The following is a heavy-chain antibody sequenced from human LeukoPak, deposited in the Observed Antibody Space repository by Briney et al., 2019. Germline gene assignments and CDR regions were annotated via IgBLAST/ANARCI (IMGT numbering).Heavy chain of an antibody. CDR3: ARGGVDYYGSGTYYLMYYFDY. CDR1: GFTFTTYW. V-gene: IGHV3-23*01. J-gene: IGHJ4*02. D-gene: IGHD3-10*01. Sequence: GGSLRLSCTASGFTFTTYWMSWVRQAPGKGLEWVSGISDSGGATYYADSVKGRFTISRDDPHNTLYLQMNSLRAEDTAVYFCARGGVDYYGSGTYYLMYYFDYWGQGALVTVSS. CDR2: ISDSGGAT.